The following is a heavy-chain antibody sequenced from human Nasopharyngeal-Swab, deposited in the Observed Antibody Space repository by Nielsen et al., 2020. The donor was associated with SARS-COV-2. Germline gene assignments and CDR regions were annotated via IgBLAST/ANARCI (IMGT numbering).Heavy chain of an antibody. CDR2: IWHDGSRK. V-gene: IGHV3-33*06. CDR1: GFTFSSNA. J-gene: IGHJ4*02. D-gene: IGHD6-13*01. Sequence: GGSLRLSCAASGFTFSSNAMHWVRQAPGKGLEWVAVIWHDGSRKHYADSLKGRFTISRDNSENTLYLQMNSLRAEDTAVYYCANRRGSSWHPYCFDYWGQGTLVTVSS. CDR3: ANRRGSSWHPYCFDY.